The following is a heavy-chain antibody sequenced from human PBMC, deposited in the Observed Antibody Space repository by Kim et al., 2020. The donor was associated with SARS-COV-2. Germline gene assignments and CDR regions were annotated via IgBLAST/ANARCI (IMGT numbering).Heavy chain of an antibody. V-gene: IGHV1-69*04. Sequence: SVKVSCKASGYTFSSYAMSWVRQAPGQGLEWMGRIIPILGKATYAQEFPGRVTFTSDTSTSTAYLQMSSLRSEDTAVYYCASDYHVSAAPHEYCYYYG. CDR3: ASDYHVSAAPHEYCYYYG. D-gene: IGHD4-17*01. CDR1: GYTFSSYA. CDR2: IIPILGKA. J-gene: IGHJ6*01.